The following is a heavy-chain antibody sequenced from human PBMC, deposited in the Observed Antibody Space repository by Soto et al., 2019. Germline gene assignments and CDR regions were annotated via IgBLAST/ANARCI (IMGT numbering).Heavy chain of an antibody. J-gene: IGHJ4*02. Sequence: QVQLVESGGGVVQPGRSLRLSCAASGFTFNSYVMHWVRQAPGKGLEWVAVVSNDGSNKDYADSVKGRFTISRDNSKNTLYLQMNSLRAEDTAVYYCAKVLLTYTSGWCLPHFDYWGQGTLVTVSS. CDR1: GFTFNSYV. D-gene: IGHD2-21*02. CDR3: AKVLLTYTSGWCLPHFDY. V-gene: IGHV3-30*18. CDR2: VSNDGSNK.